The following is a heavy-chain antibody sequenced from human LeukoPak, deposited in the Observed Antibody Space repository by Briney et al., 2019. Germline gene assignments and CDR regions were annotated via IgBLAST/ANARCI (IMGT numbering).Heavy chain of an antibody. CDR2: INSAGSSP. D-gene: IGHD1-26*01. CDR1: GFSFSSYW. CDR3: AKDPHYRGANPARGDY. Sequence: PGGSLRLSCAASGFSFSSYWMHWVRQAPGKGLVWVSRINSAGSSPSQADSVKGRFTISRDNVKNTLYLQMNSLRAEDTAVYYCAKDPHYRGANPARGDYWGQGTLVTVPS. J-gene: IGHJ4*02. V-gene: IGHV3-74*01.